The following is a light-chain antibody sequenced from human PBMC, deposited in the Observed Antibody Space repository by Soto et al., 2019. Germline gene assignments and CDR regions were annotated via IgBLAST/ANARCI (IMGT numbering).Light chain of an antibody. Sequence: QSALTQPASVSGSPGQSITISCTGTNSDVGGYNFVSWYQQHPGKAPKLMIYDVSNRPSGVSNRFSGSKSGNTASLNISGLQAEDVADYYCSSYTSSSIPYVFGIGTKVTVL. CDR2: DVS. J-gene: IGLJ1*01. CDR1: NSDVGGYNF. CDR3: SSYTSSSIPYV. V-gene: IGLV2-14*01.